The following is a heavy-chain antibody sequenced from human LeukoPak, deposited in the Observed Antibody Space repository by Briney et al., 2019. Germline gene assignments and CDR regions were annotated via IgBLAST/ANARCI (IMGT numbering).Heavy chain of an antibody. CDR3: ARGGAYYYDSSGYNGFDY. CDR1: GFTFSDYY. J-gene: IGHJ4*02. CDR2: ISSSGSTI. V-gene: IGHV3-11*01. D-gene: IGHD3-22*01. Sequence: PGGSLRLSCAASGFTFSDYYMSWIRQAPGKGLEWVSYISSSGSTIYYADSVKGRFTISRDNAKNSLYLQMNSLRAEDTAVYYCARGGAYYYDSSGYNGFDYWGQGTLVTVSS.